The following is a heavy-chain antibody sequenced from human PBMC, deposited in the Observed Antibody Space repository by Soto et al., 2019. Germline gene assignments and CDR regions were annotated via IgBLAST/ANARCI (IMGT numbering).Heavy chain of an antibody. CDR3: TTEYTSRDAFDI. V-gene: IGHV3-15*07. J-gene: IGHJ3*02. D-gene: IGHD5-18*01. CDR2: IKSKTDGGTT. CDR1: GVTFINAW. Sequence: GGSLRLSCAASGVTFINAWRNCVRQAPGKGLEWVGRIKSKTDGGTTDYAAPVKGRFTISRDDSKNTLYLQMNSLKTEDTAVYYCTTEYTSRDAFDIWGQGTMVTVSS.